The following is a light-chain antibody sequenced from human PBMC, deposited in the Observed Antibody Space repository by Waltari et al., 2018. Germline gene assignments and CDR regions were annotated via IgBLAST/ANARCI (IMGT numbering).Light chain of an antibody. CDR2: GAS. J-gene: IGKJ4*01. CDR3: QHYNNLPLT. Sequence: EIVMTQSPATLSVSPGEGATLSCRASQNVASNLAWYQQKSGQAPRLLIYGASTSATGIPARFSGSGSGTEFALTISSLQSEDSAVYYCQHYNNLPLTFGGGTKVEI. V-gene: IGKV3-15*01. CDR1: QNVASN.